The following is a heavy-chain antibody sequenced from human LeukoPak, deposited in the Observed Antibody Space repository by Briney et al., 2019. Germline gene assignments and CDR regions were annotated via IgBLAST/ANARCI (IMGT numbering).Heavy chain of an antibody. D-gene: IGHD3-10*01. CDR2: IYYSGST. V-gene: IGHV4-59*01. J-gene: IGHJ5*02. Sequence: PSETLSLTCTVSGGSISSYYWSWIRQPPGKGLEWIGYIYYSGSTNYNPSLKSRVTISVDTSKNQFSLKLSSVTASDTAVYYWARDHRSGYYYGSGSYYRAPYDWFDPWGQGTLVTVSS. CDR3: ARDHRSGYYYGSGSYYRAPYDWFDP. CDR1: GGSISSYY.